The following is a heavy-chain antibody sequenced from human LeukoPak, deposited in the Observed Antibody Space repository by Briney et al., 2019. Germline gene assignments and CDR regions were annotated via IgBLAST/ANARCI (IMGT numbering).Heavy chain of an antibody. CDR3: ARVMSGSGSKYFDY. D-gene: IGHD3-10*01. Sequence: GGSLRLSCAASGFTFSNNWMHWVRQAPGKGLVWVSRINPDGRRADYATSVKGRFTISRDNAKNTLYLQANNLRAEDTAVYYCARVMSGSGSKYFDYWGQGTLVTVSS. V-gene: IGHV3-74*01. CDR1: GFTFSNNW. CDR2: INPDGRRA. J-gene: IGHJ4*02.